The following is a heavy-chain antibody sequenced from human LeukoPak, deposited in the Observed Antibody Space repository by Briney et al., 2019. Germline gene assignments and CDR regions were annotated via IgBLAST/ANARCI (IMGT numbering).Heavy chain of an antibody. D-gene: IGHD1-26*01. CDR2: IISILGIA. CDR1: GGTFSSYA. J-gene: IGHJ6*02. Sequence: ASVKVSCKASGGTFSSYAISWVRQAPGQGLEWMGRIISILGIANYAQKFQGRVTITADKSTSTAYMELSSLRSEDTAVYYCARCVGATRYYYYGMDVWGQGTTVTVSS. V-gene: IGHV1-69*04. CDR3: ARCVGATRYYYYGMDV.